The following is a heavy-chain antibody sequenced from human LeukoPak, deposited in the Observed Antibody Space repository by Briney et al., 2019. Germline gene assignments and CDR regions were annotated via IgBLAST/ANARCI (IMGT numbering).Heavy chain of an antibody. CDR3: AKLGILTGHYYFDY. J-gene: IGHJ4*02. D-gene: IGHD3-9*01. V-gene: IGHV3-23*01. CDR2: ISGSGGST. CDR1: GFTFSNYA. Sequence: GGSLRLSCAASGFTFSNYAMSWVRQAPGKGLEWVSDISGSGGSTYYADSVKGRFTISGDNSKNTLYLQMNSLRAEDTAVYYCAKLGILTGHYYFDYWGQGTLLTVSS.